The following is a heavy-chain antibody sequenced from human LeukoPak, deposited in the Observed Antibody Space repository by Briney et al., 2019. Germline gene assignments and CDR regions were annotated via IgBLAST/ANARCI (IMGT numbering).Heavy chain of an antibody. J-gene: IGHJ4*02. D-gene: IGHD6-13*01. CDR2: ISWDGGST. CDR1: GFTFDDYA. V-gene: IGHV3-43D*03. Sequence: PGGSLRLSCAASGFTFDDYAMHWVRQAPGKGLEWVSLISWDGGSTYYADSVKGRFTISRDNSKNSLYLQVNSLRAEDTALYYCAKSHTLLAAAALFDYWGQGTLVTVSS. CDR3: AKSHTLLAAAALFDY.